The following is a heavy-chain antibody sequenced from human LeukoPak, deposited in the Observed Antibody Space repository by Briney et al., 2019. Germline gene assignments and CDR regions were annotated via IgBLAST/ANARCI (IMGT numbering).Heavy chain of an antibody. D-gene: IGHD1-26*01. V-gene: IGHV3-7*01. CDR3: ARVPGSYYYYYMDV. Sequence: GGSLRLSCAASGFTFSSYWMSWVRQAPGKGLEWVANIKQDGSEKYYVDSVKGRFTISRDNAKNSLYLQMNSLRAEDTAVYYCARVPGSYYYYYMDVWGKGTTVTVSS. CDR1: GFTFSSYW. CDR2: IKQDGSEK. J-gene: IGHJ6*03.